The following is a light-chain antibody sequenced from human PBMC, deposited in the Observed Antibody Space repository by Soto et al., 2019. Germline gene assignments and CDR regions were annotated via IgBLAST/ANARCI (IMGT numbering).Light chain of an antibody. J-gene: IGKJ3*01. CDR1: QSVSSSY. CDR3: QQYGSSPLT. CDR2: GAS. Sequence: EIVLTQSPGTLSLSPGERATLSCSASQSVSSSYLAWYQQKPGQAPRLLIYGASSRATGIPDRFSGSESGTDFNLTISRLEPENFAVYYCQQYGSSPLTFGPGTKVPIK. V-gene: IGKV3-20*01.